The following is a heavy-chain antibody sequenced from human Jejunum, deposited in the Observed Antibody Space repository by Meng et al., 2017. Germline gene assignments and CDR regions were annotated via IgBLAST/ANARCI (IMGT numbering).Heavy chain of an antibody. D-gene: IGHD1-26*01. J-gene: IGHJ4*02. CDR2: IGRGTDT. Sequence: GGSLRLSCAASGFTFTTNYMSWVRRAPGKGLEWVSAIGRGTDTYYADSVKGRFTISRDKSKNTLFLEMNSLRAEDTAVYYCAKHLSGSYTFDYWGQGALVTVSS. CDR1: GFTFTTNY. V-gene: IGHV3-23*01. CDR3: AKHLSGSYTFDY.